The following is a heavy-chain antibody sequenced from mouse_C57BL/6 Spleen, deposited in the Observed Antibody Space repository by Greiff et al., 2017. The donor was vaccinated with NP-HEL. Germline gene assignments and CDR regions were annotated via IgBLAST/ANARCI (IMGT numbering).Heavy chain of an antibody. D-gene: IGHD4-1*01. V-gene: IGHV5-17*01. Sequence: DVMLVESGGGLVKPGGSLKLSCAASGFTFSDYGMHWVRQAPEKGLEWVAYISSGSSTIYYADPVKGRFTFTRENAKNTLFLQMTSLRSEDTAMYYCARNWDYFDDWGQGTTLTVAS. J-gene: IGHJ2*01. CDR1: GFTFSDYG. CDR2: ISSGSSTI. CDR3: ARNWDYFDD.